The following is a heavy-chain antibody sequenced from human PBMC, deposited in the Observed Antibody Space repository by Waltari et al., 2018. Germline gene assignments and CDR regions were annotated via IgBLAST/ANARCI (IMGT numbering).Heavy chain of an antibody. D-gene: IGHD4-4*01. Sequence: QVQLLESGGGVVRPGRSLRLSCAASGFTLSTYAIHWVRQAPGKGLEGVAVISYDGSNKYYADSVKGRFTISRDTSKNTLFLQMSSLRAGDTAVYYCARVRSNVWRGGFDYWGQGTRVTVSS. J-gene: IGHJ4*02. CDR1: GFTLSTYA. V-gene: IGHV3-33*05. CDR2: ISYDGSNK. CDR3: ARVRSNVWRGGFDY.